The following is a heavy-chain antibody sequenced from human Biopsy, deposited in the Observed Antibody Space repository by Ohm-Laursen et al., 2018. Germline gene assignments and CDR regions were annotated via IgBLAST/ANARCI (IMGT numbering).Heavy chain of an antibody. Sequence: TLSLTCTVSGVSISVDGYYWAWIRQLPGKGLDWIGYIYHSGTTYYNPSLKSRLTMSVDTSKNEFSLRLTSVTAADTAVYYCARGPKRLTGTSYFEDWGRGILVTVSS. J-gene: IGHJ4*02. CDR2: IYHSGTT. D-gene: IGHD1-7*01. CDR3: ARGPKRLTGTSYFED. V-gene: IGHV4-31*03. CDR1: GVSISVDGYY.